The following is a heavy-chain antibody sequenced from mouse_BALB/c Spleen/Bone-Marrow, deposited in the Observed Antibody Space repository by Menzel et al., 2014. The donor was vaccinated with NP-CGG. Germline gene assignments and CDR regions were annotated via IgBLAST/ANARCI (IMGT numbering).Heavy chain of an antibody. CDR1: GFTFCSFG. D-gene: IGHD2-4*01. CDR2: ISSGSSTI. Sequence: DVQLVESGGGLVQPGGSRKVSCAASGFTFCSFGMHWVRQAPEKGLEWVAYISSGSSTIYYADTVKGRFTISRDNPKNTLFLQMTSLRSEDTAMYYCARSTMITTGYYYAMDYWGQGTSVTVSS. J-gene: IGHJ4*01. CDR3: ARSTMITTGYYYAMDY. V-gene: IGHV5-17*02.